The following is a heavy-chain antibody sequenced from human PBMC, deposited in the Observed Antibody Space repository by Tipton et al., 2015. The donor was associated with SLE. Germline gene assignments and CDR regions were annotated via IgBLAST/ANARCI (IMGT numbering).Heavy chain of an antibody. CDR3: ARRGYSTPRTYWYFDL. CDR1: GGSFSGYY. CDR2: INHSGST. V-gene: IGHV4-34*01. J-gene: IGHJ2*01. Sequence: GLVKPSETLSLTCAVYGGSFSGYYWSWIRQPPGKGLEWIGEINHSGSTNYNPSLKSRVTISVDTSKNQFSLKLSSVTAADTAVYYCARRGYSTPRTYWYFDLWGRGTLVTVSS. D-gene: IGHD1-1*01.